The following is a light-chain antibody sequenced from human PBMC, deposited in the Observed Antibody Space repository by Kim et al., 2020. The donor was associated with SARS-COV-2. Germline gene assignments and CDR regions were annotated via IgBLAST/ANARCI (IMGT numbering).Light chain of an antibody. V-gene: IGLV3-19*01. J-gene: IGLJ2*01. Sequence: SSELTQDPAVSVALGQTVRITCQGDSLRSYYANWYQQKPGQAPVLVIYDKANRPSGIPDRFSGSSSGNTASLTITGAQAEDEADYYCNSRDSTNNHVVFGGGTQLTVL. CDR1: SLRSYY. CDR3: NSRDSTNNHVV. CDR2: DKA.